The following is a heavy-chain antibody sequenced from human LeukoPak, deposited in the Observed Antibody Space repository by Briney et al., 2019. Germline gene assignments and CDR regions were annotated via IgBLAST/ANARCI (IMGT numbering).Heavy chain of an antibody. CDR1: GFTFSTYG. J-gene: IGHJ3*02. CDR3: ATHCSSVSCSLATFDI. D-gene: IGHD2-2*01. V-gene: IGHV3-30*02. CDR2: IRYDGSNK. Sequence: AGGSLRLSCAASGFTFSTYGMHWVRQAPGKGLEWVAFIRYDGSNKYYADSVKGRCTISRDNARTSLYLQMNSLRAEDTAVYYCATHCSSVSCSLATFDIWGQGTMVTVSS.